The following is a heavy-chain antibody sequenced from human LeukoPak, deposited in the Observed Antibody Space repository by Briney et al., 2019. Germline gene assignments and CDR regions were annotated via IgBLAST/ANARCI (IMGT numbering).Heavy chain of an antibody. CDR3: ARGAGYSRYFDL. CDR1: GDSIRSYY. CDR2: IYSVGTT. Sequence: SETLSLTCSVSGDSIRSYYWSWIRQPAGKGLEWIGRIYSVGTTNYNPSLKSRVTMSIDTSKSQFSLRLSSVTAADTAVYYCARGAGYSRYFDLWGRGTLVTVSS. D-gene: IGHD6-13*01. J-gene: IGHJ2*01. V-gene: IGHV4-4*07.